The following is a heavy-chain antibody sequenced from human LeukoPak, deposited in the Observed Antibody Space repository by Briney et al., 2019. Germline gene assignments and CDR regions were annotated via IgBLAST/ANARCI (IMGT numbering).Heavy chain of an antibody. J-gene: IGHJ6*02. CDR3: ATSSTRDIVVVPGAMRDNYYGMDV. CDR1: GYTFTDYY. V-gene: IGHV1-69-2*01. D-gene: IGHD2-2*01. Sequence: VKISCKVSGYTFTDYYMHWVQQAPGKGLEWMGLVDPEDGETIYADKFQGRVTITADTSTDTAYMELSSLRSEDTAVYYCATSSTRDIVVVPGAMRDNYYGMDVWGQGTTVTVSS. CDR2: VDPEDGET.